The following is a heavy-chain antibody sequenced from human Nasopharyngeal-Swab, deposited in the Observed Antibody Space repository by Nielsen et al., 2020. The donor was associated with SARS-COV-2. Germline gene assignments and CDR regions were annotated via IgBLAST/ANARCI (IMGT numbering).Heavy chain of an antibody. CDR2: IGDKAHNYAT. V-gene: IGHV3-73*01. J-gene: IGHJ4*02. CDR1: GFVFTGSA. Sequence: GESLKISCTASGFVFTGSAIHWVRQASGRGLEWVGRIGDKAHNYATTSAASVKGRFTISRDDSKNTAFLQMDILNTEATALYYCTTDYYFDYWGQGTLVTVSS. CDR3: TTDYYFDY. D-gene: IGHD4/OR15-4a*01.